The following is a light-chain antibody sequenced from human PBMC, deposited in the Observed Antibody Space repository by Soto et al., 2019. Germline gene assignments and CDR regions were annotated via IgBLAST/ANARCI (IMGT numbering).Light chain of an antibody. V-gene: IGLV2-14*03. CDR2: EVS. CDR1: SSDVGDYNF. J-gene: IGLJ3*02. CDR3: SSHTSSSIWV. Sequence: QSVLTQPASVSGSPGQSITISCTGTSSDVGDYNFVSWYQQLPGKAPKLMIYEVSHRPSGVSNRFSGSKSGNTASLTISGLLAEDDAHYYCSSHTSSSIWVFGGGTKLTVL.